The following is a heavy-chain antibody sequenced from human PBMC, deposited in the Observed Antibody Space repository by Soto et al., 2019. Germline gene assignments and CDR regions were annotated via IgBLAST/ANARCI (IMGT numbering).Heavy chain of an antibody. CDR2: ISWNSGSI. D-gene: IGHD6-13*01. J-gene: IGHJ4*02. CDR3: AAAGTGEYYFDY. CDR1: GFTFDDYA. Sequence: EVQLVESGGGLVQPDRSLRLSCAASGFTFDDYAMHWVQQAPGKGLEWVSGISWNSGSIGYADSVKGRFTISRDNAKNSLYLQMNSLRAEDTALYYCAAAGTGEYYFDYWGQGTLVTVSS. V-gene: IGHV3-9*01.